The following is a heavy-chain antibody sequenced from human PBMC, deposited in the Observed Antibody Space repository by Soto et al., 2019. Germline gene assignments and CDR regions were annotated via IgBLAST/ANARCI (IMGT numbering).Heavy chain of an antibody. CDR1: GFTFSNAW. CDR2: IKSKTDGGTT. Sequence: VGSLRLSCAASGFTFSNAWMSWVRQAPGKGLEWVGRIKSKTDGGTTDYAAPVKGRFTISRDNSKNTLYLQMNSLSDEDTAVYYCAKDHTVYSGYEYYYGMDVWGQGTTVTVSS. CDR3: AKDHTVYSGYEYYYGMDV. D-gene: IGHD5-12*01. J-gene: IGHJ6*02. V-gene: IGHV3-15*01.